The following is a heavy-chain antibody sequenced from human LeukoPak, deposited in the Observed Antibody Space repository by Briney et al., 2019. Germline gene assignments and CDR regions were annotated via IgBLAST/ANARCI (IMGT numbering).Heavy chain of an antibody. CDR3: ARDGYNLWAFDI. J-gene: IGHJ3*02. CDR2: IYHSGST. V-gene: IGHV4-38-2*02. CDR1: GYSISSGYY. D-gene: IGHD5-24*01. Sequence: PSETLSLTCTVSGYSISSGYYWGWIRQPPGNGLEWIVSIYHSGSTYYNPSLKSRVTISVDTSKNQFSLKLSSVTAADTAVYYCARDGYNLWAFDIWGQGTMVTVSS.